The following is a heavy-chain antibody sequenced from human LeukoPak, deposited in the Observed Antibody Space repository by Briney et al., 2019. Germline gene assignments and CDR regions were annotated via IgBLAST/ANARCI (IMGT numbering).Heavy chain of an antibody. V-gene: IGHV1-18*01. CDR2: TSAYNGNT. J-gene: IGHJ4*02. CDR3: ARGTYSSSLYYFDY. CDR1: GYTFTSYG. Sequence: ASVKVSCKASGYTFTSYGISWVRQAPGQGLEWMGWTSAYNGNTNYAQKLQGRVTMTTDTSTSTAYMELRSLRSDDTAVYYCARGTYSSSLYYFDYWGQGTLVTVSS. D-gene: IGHD6-13*01.